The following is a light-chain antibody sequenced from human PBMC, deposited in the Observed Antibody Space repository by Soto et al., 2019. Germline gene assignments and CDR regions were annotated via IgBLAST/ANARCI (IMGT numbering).Light chain of an antibody. CDR3: QHYDRSPPVFT. J-gene: IGKJ3*01. CDR1: QNVGNSD. CDR2: GAT. Sequence: EMGLTQSPGPLSLSPGEGATLSCRASQNVGNSDLAWYQQKPGQAPRLLIYGATRRATGIPDRFSGSGSGTDFTLTISRLEPEDFAVYYCQHYDRSPPVFTFGPGTKVDIK. V-gene: IGKV3-20*01.